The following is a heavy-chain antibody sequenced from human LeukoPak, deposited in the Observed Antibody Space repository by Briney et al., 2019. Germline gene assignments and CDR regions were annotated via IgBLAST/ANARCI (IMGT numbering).Heavy chain of an antibody. D-gene: IGHD2-21*01. J-gene: IGHJ5*02. CDR3: ARIRIHHWFDP. Sequence: SGGSLRLSCAASGFTFSDYYMSWIRQAPGKGLEWVPYISSSGSTIYYADSVKGRFTISRDNAKNSLYLQMNSLRAEDTAVYYCARIRIHHWFDPWGQGTLVTVSS. CDR1: GFTFSDYY. CDR2: ISSSGSTI. V-gene: IGHV3-11*01.